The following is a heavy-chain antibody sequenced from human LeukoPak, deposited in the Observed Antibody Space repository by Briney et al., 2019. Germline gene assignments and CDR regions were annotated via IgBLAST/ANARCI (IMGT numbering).Heavy chain of an antibody. CDR2: MWFDGSQK. J-gene: IGHJ4*02. CDR1: GFTFSNYG. D-gene: IGHD7-27*01. V-gene: IGHV3-33*01. CDR3: ARDITGDPPPYYFDY. Sequence: PGGSLRLSCAASGFTFSNYGLHWVRQAPGKGLEWLAVMWFDGSQKYYADSVKGRFTIFRDNSKSMLYLQMNSLRAEDTAVYYCARDITGDPPPYYFDYWGQGSLVTVSS.